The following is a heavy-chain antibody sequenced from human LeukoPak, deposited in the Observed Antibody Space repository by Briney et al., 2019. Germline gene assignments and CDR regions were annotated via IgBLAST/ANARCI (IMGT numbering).Heavy chain of an antibody. J-gene: IGHJ4*02. CDR3: ARQSVGATTHFDY. CDR2: IYPGDSDT. Sequence: GGSLKISCKGSGYSITSNWIAWVRQMPGKGLEWMGIIYPGDSDTRYSPSFQGQVTISADKSISTAYLQWSSLKASDTAMYYCARQSVGATTHFDYWGQGTLVTVSS. CDR1: GYSITSNW. V-gene: IGHV5-51*01. D-gene: IGHD1-26*01.